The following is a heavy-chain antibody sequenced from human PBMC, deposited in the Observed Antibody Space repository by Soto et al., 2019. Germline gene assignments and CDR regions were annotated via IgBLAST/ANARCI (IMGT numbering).Heavy chain of an antibody. J-gene: IGHJ3*02. CDR2: IIPIFGTA. Sequence: SVKVSCKASGGTFSSYAISWVGQAPGLGLEGMGGIIPIFGTANYAQKFQGRVTITADESTSTAYMELSSLRSEDTAVYYCARERRDYYDSSGPLAPCAFDIWGQGTMVTVSS. CDR1: GGTFSSYA. D-gene: IGHD3-22*01. V-gene: IGHV1-69*13. CDR3: ARERRDYYDSSGPLAPCAFDI.